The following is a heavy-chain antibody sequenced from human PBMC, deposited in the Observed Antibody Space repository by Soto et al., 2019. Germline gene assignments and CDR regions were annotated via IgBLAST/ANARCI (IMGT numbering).Heavy chain of an antibody. D-gene: IGHD5-12*01. CDR1: GGSISSSSYY. J-gene: IGHJ4*02. CDR2: ICYSGST. Sequence: PSETLSLTCTVSGGSISSSSYYWGWIRQPPGKGLEWIGYICYSGSTNYNPSLKSRVTISVDTSKNQFSLKLSSVTAADTAVYYCARNSGYDLNYFDYWGQGTLVTVSS. CDR3: ARNSGYDLNYFDY. V-gene: IGHV4-61*05.